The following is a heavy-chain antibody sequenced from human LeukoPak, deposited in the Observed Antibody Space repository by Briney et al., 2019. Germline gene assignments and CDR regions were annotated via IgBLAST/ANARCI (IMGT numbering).Heavy chain of an antibody. Sequence: PGGSLRLSXAASGFTVSSNYMSWVRQAPGKGLEWVSVIYSGGSTYYADSVKGRFTISRDNSKNTLYLQMNSLRAEDTAVYYCARDQDSSGWYAGYFQHWGQGTLVTVSS. J-gene: IGHJ1*01. CDR3: ARDQDSSGWYAGYFQH. CDR2: IYSGGST. V-gene: IGHV3-66*02. CDR1: GFTVSSNY. D-gene: IGHD6-19*01.